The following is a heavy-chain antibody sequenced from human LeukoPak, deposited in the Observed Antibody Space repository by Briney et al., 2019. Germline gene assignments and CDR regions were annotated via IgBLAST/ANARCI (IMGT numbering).Heavy chain of an antibody. CDR1: GYTFTGYY. CDR2: IIPIFGTA. J-gene: IGHJ4*02. CDR3: ARGFLDY. Sequence: SVKVSCKASGYTFTGYYMHWVRQAPGQGLEWMGGIIPIFGTANYAQEFQGRVTITADESTSTAYMELSSLRSEDTAVYYCARGFLDYWGQGTLVTVSS. V-gene: IGHV1-69*13. D-gene: IGHD3-3*01.